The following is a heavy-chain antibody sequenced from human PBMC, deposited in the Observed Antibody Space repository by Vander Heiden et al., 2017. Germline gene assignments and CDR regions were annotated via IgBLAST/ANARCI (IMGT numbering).Heavy chain of an antibody. CDR3: AGSSYQDAFDV. CDR2: INTNGDRT. V-gene: IGHV3-64D*06. J-gene: IGHJ3*01. D-gene: IGHD3-3*01. Sequence: EVQLVESGGGLVQPGGFLRLSCLGSRFTFSAYTVHWVRQAPGKGLEYISSINTNGDRTYTADSVKGRFTISRDNSKNTLYLLMSSLRAEDTAIYYCAGSSYQDAFDVWGQGTVVTVSS. CDR1: RFTFSAYT.